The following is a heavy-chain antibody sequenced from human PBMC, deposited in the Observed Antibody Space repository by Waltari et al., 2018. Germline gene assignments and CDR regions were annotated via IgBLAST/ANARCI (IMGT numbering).Heavy chain of an antibody. V-gene: IGHV3-53*02. Sequence: EVQLVETGGGLIQPGGSLRLSCAASGFTVSSNYMSWVRQAPGKGLEWVSVISGGGSTYYADSVKGRFTISRDNSKNTLYLQMNSLRAEDTAVYYCARADPRFYYYYMDVWGKGTTVTVSS. CDR3: ARADPRFYYYYMDV. CDR2: ISGGGST. J-gene: IGHJ6*03. CDR1: GFTVSSNY. D-gene: IGHD3-16*01.